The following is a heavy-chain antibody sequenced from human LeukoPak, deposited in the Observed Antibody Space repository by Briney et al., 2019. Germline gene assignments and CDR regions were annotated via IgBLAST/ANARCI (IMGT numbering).Heavy chain of an antibody. CDR2: IYHSGST. D-gene: IGHD6-13*01. CDR1: GVSISSGGYS. CDR3: ARGQQQLVLIGAFDI. Sequence: SETLSLTCAVSGVSISSGGYSWSWIRQPPGKGREWIGYIYHSGSTYYHPSLKSRVTISVDRSKNQFSLKLSSVTAADTAVYYCARGQQQLVLIGAFDIWGQGTMVTVSS. J-gene: IGHJ3*02. V-gene: IGHV4-30-2*01.